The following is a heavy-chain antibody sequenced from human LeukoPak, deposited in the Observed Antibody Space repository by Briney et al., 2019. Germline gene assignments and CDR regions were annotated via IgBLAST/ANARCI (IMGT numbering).Heavy chain of an antibody. CDR3: ARDLDQYNGRFGGFGHGF. CDR2: ISAYNGNT. V-gene: IGHV1-18*01. J-gene: IGHJ4*02. CDR1: GYTFIXYG. D-gene: IGHD3-10*01. Sequence: VXVSCKASGYTFIXYGINWVRQAPGQGLEWMGWISAYNGNTNYAQSLQGRVTMTTDTSTSTVYMEMRSLTSDDTAVYYCARDLDQYNGRFGGFGHGFWGQGTLVTVSS.